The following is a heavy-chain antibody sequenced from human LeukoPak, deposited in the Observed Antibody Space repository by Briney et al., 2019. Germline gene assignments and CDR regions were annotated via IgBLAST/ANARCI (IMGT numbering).Heavy chain of an antibody. V-gene: IGHV3-9*01. D-gene: IGHD1-26*01. CDR1: GFSFNDYA. J-gene: IGHJ3*02. CDR2: ITWNSGGT. CDR3: AKGVGIASLIVDALDM. Sequence: PGRSLRLSCAASGFSFNDYAMHWVRQVPGKGLEWVSGITWNSGGTLYADSVKGRFTISRDNAEKSLYLQMSSLRAEDTALYYCAKGVGIASLIVDALDMWGQGTMVTVSS.